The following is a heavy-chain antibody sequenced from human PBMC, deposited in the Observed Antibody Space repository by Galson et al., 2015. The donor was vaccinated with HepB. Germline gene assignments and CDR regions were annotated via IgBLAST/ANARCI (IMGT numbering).Heavy chain of an antibody. J-gene: IGHJ4*02. CDR3: ARAWTSRPSTRQTDHFDY. V-gene: IGHV6-1*01. CDR2: TYYRSKWYN. CDR1: GDSVSSRTAS. D-gene: IGHD1-1*01. Sequence: CAISGDSVSSRTASWNRIRQSPSRGLEWLGRTYYRSKWYNEYATSVGGRININPDTTENHFSLHLNSVTPEDTAIYYCARAWTSRPSTRQTDHFDYWGQGTLVTFSS.